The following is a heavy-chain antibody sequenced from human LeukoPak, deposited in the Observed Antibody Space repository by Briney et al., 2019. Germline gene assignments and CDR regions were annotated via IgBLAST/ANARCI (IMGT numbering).Heavy chain of an antibody. CDR1: GFTFSSYD. V-gene: IGHV3-13*01. CDR2: IATAGDT. J-gene: IGHJ3*02. Sequence: GGSLRLSCAASGFTFSSYDMHWVRQVTGKGLEWVSAIATAGDTYYPGSVKGRFTISRENAKNSLYLQMNSPRAGDTAVYYCARAKGLYYDSSGYYAIDAFDIWGQGTMVTVSS. D-gene: IGHD3-22*01. CDR3: ARAKGLYYDSSGYYAIDAFDI.